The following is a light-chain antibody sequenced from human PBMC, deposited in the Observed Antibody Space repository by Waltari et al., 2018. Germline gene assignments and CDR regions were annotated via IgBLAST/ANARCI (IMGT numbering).Light chain of an antibody. V-gene: IGKV3-11*01. CDR2: DAS. CDR3: QQRSNWPLHT. J-gene: IGKJ2*01. CDR1: QSVNSY. Sequence: EIVLTQSPATLSLSPGERATLSCRASQSVNSYLAWYQQRPGQAPRLLIYDASNRATGIPARFSGSGSGTDFTLTISTLEPEDFAVYYCQQRSNWPLHTFGQGTKLEIK.